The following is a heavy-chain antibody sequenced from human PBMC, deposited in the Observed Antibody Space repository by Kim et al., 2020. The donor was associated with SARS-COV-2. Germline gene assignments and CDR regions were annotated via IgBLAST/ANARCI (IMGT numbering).Heavy chain of an antibody. CDR3: AKSHGYTWYYGMDV. CDR2: ISGGGGDT. D-gene: IGHD5-18*01. Sequence: GGSLRLSCAASGSTFSSYDMSWVRQAPGKGLEWVSTISGGGGDTYHADAVRGRFTISRDQSKNTVNLQMNSLRADDTAVYYCAKSHGYTWYYGMDVWGQGTTVTVS. V-gene: IGHV3-23*01. CDR1: GSTFSSYD. J-gene: IGHJ6*02.